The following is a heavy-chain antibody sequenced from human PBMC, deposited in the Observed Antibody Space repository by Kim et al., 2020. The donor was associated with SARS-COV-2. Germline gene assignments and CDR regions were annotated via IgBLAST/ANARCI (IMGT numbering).Heavy chain of an antibody. CDR2: ISGSGGST. CDR1: GFTFSSYA. J-gene: IGHJ6*02. V-gene: IGHV3-23*01. CDR3: AILGAFDWYCTG. Sequence: GGSLRLSCAASGFTFSSYAMSWVRQAPGKGLEWVSAISGSGGSTYYADSVKGRFTISRDNSKNTLYLQMNSLRAEDMAVYYCAILGAFDWYCTGWGQGTTVTVSS. D-gene: IGHD3-9*01.